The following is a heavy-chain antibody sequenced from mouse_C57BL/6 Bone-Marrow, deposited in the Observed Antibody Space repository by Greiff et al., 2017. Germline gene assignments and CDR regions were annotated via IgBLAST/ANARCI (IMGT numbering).Heavy chain of an antibody. Sequence: QVQLKQSGAELMKPGASVKISCKATGYTFSSYWIEWVKQRPGHGLEWIGEILPGSGSTNYNEKFKGKATFTADTSSNTAYMQLSSLTSEDSAVYYCERGELITTGYYAMDYWGQGTSVTVSS. CDR3: ERGELITTGYYAMDY. CDR1: GYTFSSYW. D-gene: IGHD2-4*01. CDR2: ILPGSGST. V-gene: IGHV1-9*01. J-gene: IGHJ4*01.